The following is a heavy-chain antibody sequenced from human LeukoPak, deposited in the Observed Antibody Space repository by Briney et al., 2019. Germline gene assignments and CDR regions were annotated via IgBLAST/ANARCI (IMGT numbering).Heavy chain of an antibody. D-gene: IGHD3-22*01. V-gene: IGHV1-2*02. CDR2: INPNSGGT. J-gene: IGHJ3*02. Sequence: ASVKVSCQASGYTFTGYYMHWVRQAPGQGLEWMGWINPNSGGTNYAQKFQGRVTMTRDTSISTAYMELSRLRSDDTAVYYCAREHSSGYYFDAFDIWGQGTMVTVSS. CDR3: AREHSSGYYFDAFDI. CDR1: GYTFTGYY.